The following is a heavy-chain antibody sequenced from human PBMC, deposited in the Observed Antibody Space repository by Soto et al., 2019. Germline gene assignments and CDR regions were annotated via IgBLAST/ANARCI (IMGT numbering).Heavy chain of an antibody. J-gene: IGHJ4*02. D-gene: IGHD5-18*01. V-gene: IGHV1-46*01. CDR3: ARDNGSTAMVTWYFDY. CDR1: GYSFSSD. Sequence: ASVKVSCKASGYSFSSDVNWVRQATGQGLEYMGWMNPSGGSTSYAQKFQGRVTMTRDTSTSTVYMELSSLRSEDTAVYYCARDNGSTAMVTWYFDYWGQGTLVTVSS. CDR2: MNPSGGST.